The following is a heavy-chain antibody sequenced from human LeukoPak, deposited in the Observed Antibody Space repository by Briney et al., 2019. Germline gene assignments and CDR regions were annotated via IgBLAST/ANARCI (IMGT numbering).Heavy chain of an antibody. V-gene: IGHV3-23*01. J-gene: IGHJ4*02. CDR1: GFALSTYA. CDR2: LSGSGAST. Sequence: PGGSLRLSCAASGFALSTYAMSWVRQAPGKGLEWVSALSGSGASTYYADSVKGRFTISRDNSKNTLYLQMNSLRAEDTAVYYCARGLYYGSGSYSSFDYWGQGTLVTVSS. D-gene: IGHD3-10*01. CDR3: ARGLYYGSGSYSSFDY.